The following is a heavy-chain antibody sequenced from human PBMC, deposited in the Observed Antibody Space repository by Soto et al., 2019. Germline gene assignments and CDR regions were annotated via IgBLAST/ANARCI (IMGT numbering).Heavy chain of an antibody. D-gene: IGHD6-13*01. CDR1: GGSISSVDYY. V-gene: IGHV4-30-4*01. CDR2: IYYSGST. CDR3: AREGAIIAAGSRQVDC. Sequence: QVQLQESGPGLVKPSQTLSLTCTVSGGSISSVDYYWSWIRQPPGKGLEWIGYIYYSGSTYYSPSLTSRATISVDTSKNQFSLNLTSVTAADTAVYYCAREGAIIAAGSRQVDCWGQGTLVTVSS. J-gene: IGHJ4*02.